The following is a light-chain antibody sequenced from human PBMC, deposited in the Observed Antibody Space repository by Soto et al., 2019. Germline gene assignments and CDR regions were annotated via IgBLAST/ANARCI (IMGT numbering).Light chain of an antibody. CDR1: QAIASW. Sequence: DIQMTQSPSSVSASVGDRVTITCRASQAIASWLAWYQQKPGEAPKLLIFTGSLLHSGVPPRFSGSGSGTDFTLTISSLQPEDFATYYCQQHLSFPPTFGQGTNV. CDR3: QQHLSFPPT. V-gene: IGKV1-12*01. J-gene: IGKJ1*01. CDR2: TGS.